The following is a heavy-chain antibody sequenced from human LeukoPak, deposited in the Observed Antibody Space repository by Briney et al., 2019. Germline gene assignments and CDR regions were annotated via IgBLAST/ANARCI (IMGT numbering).Heavy chain of an antibody. D-gene: IGHD4-17*01. CDR1: GFTFSGYI. CDR3: ATNGDYPFDS. CDR2: ITRNSETI. J-gene: IGHJ4*02. Sequence: PGGSLRLSCAASGFTFSGYILNWVRQAPGKGLEWVSYITRNSETIYYADSVKGRFTISRDNAKKLLFLQMNSLRTEDTAVYYCATNGDYPFDSWGQGTLVTVSS. V-gene: IGHV3-48*01.